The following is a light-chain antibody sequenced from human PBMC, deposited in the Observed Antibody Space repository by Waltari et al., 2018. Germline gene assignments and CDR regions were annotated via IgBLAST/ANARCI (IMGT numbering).Light chain of an antibody. CDR1: QSISTY. Sequence: DIVMTQSPLSLTVTPGEPASISCRSSQSISTYLAWYQQKPGQPPRLLFYDASTRATGIPARFSGVGSGTDFTLTISSLEPDDFAVYYCQQRTIWSGTFGQGTKVEIK. CDR3: QQRTIWSGT. CDR2: DAS. J-gene: IGKJ1*01. V-gene: IGKV3-11*01.